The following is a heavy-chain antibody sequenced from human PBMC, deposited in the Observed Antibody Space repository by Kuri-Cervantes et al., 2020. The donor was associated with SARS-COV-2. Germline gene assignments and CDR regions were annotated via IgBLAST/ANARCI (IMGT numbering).Heavy chain of an antibody. CDR2: ISYDGSNK. D-gene: IGHD1-1*01. Sequence: GESLKISCAASGFTFSNYYMKWVRQAPGKGLEWVAVISYDGSNKYYADSVKGRFTLSRDNAKNMLFLQMNSLRAEDTAVYYCVRDGDHWNFDYWGQGTLVTVSS. CDR3: VRDGDHWNFDY. V-gene: IGHV3-30-3*01. J-gene: IGHJ4*02. CDR1: GFTFSNYY.